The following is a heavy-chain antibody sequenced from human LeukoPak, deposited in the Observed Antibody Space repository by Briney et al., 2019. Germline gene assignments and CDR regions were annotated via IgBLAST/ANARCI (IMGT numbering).Heavy chain of an antibody. CDR3: ARDCDTSSSSWYRYYFDY. CDR2: IYHSGST. Sequence: SETLSLTCAVSGGSISSSNWWSWVRQPPGKGLEWIGEIYHSGSTNYNPSLKSRVTISVDESKNQFSLKLSSVTAADTAVYYCARDCDTSSSSWYRYYFDYWGQGTLVTVSS. D-gene: IGHD6-13*01. J-gene: IGHJ4*02. V-gene: IGHV4-4*02. CDR1: GGSISSSNW.